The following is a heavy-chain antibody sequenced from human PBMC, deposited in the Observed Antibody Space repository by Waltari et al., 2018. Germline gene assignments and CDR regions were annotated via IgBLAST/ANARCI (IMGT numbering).Heavy chain of an antibody. CDR1: GFTFSNAW. J-gene: IGHJ6*02. Sequence: EVQLVESGGGLVKPGGSLRLSCAASGFTFSNAWMSWVRQAPGKGLEWVGRIKSKTDGGTTDYAAPVKGRFTISRDDSKNTLYLQMNSLKTEDTAVYYCTTDRGSGDPYYYGMDVWGQGTTVTVSS. V-gene: IGHV3-15*01. D-gene: IGHD3-10*01. CDR2: IKSKTDGGTT. CDR3: TTDRGSGDPYYYGMDV.